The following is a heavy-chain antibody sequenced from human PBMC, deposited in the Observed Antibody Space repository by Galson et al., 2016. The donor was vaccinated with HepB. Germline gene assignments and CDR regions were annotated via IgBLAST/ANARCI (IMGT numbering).Heavy chain of an antibody. CDR3: ARDDSGGWYGFHYGMDV. J-gene: IGHJ6*02. CDR1: GASISGYY. Sequence: LSLTCTVSGASISGYYLSWIRQPPGKGLEWIGYIYYSGRTNYNPSLKSRVTISVDTSKNQFSLKLSSVTAADTAVYYCARDDSGGWYGFHYGMDVWGQGTTVTVPS. D-gene: IGHD6-19*01. CDR2: IYYSGRT. V-gene: IGHV4-59*01.